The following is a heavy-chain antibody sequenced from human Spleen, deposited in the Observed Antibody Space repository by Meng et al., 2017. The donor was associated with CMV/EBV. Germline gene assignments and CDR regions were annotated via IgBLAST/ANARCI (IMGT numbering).Heavy chain of an antibody. V-gene: IGHV3-30*02. CDR1: GFTFSTYN. D-gene: IGHD3-10*01. CDR2: IHYDGSYN. Sequence: GGSLRLSCAASGFTFSTYNMHWVRQSPGKGLEWVAFIHYDGSYNYYGDSVKGRITISRDNSKSTLYLQMNSLRAEDTAVYYCTKDYYHTSGSVSWGNWFDPWGQGTLVTVSS. J-gene: IGHJ5*02. CDR3: TKDYYHTSGSVSWGNWFDP.